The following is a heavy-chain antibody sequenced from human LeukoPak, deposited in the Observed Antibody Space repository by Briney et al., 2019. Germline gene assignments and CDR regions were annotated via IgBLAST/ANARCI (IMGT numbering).Heavy chain of an antibody. CDR3: AREGSMTARPFVSIDY. V-gene: IGHV4-4*07. CDR2: IHTSGNT. Sequence: PSETLSLTCTVSGGSISTYYWSWIRQPAGKGLEWIGRIHTSGNTDYNPSLKRRVTMSVDTSKNQCSLELSPVTAADTAVYYCAREGSMTARPFVSIDYWGQGTLVTISS. D-gene: IGHD6-6*01. J-gene: IGHJ4*02. CDR1: GGSISTYY.